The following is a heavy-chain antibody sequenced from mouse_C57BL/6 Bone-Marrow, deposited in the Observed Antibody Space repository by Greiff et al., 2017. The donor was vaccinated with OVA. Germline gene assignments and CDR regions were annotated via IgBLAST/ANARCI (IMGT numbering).Heavy chain of an antibody. J-gene: IGHJ2*01. CDR3: AIEVYSNSIFDY. CDR2: IHPSDSDT. V-gene: IGHV1-74*01. Sequence: QVQLKQPGAELVKPGASVKVSCKASGYTFTSYWMHWVKQRPGQGLEWIGRIHPSDSDTNYNQKFKGKATLTVDKSSSTAYMQLSSLTSEDSAVYYCAIEVYSNSIFDYWGQGTTLTVSS. D-gene: IGHD2-5*01. CDR1: GYTFTSYW.